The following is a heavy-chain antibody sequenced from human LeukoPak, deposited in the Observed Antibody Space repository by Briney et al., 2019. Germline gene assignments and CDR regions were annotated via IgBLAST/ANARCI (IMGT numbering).Heavy chain of an antibody. D-gene: IGHD4-17*01. CDR3: ARGQDGDYGRFDP. V-gene: IGHV4-4*02. CDR2: IYHSGST. J-gene: IGHJ5*02. Sequence: SETLSLTCAVSGGSISSSNWWSWVRQPPGKGLEWIGEIYHSGSTNYNPSLKSRVTISVDKSKNQFSLKLNSVTAADTAVYYCARGQDGDYGRFDPWGQGTLVTVSS. CDR1: GGSISSSNW.